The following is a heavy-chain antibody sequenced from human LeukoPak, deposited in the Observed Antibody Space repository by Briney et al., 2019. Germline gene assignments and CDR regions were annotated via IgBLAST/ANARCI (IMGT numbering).Heavy chain of an antibody. Sequence: SETLSLTCTVSGDSVSSTNYYWGWIRQPPGRGLEWIASIRYSESAYYSPSLKSRATISVDTSKNQFSLRLRSLTATDTAVYYCATQDSSHYWGQGTVVTVSS. J-gene: IGHJ4*02. CDR1: GDSVSSTNYY. V-gene: IGHV4-39*01. CDR2: IRYSESA. D-gene: IGHD3-22*01. CDR3: ATQDSSHY.